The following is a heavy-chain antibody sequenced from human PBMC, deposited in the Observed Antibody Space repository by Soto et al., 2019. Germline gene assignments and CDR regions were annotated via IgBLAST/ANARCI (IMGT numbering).Heavy chain of an antibody. J-gene: IGHJ4*02. D-gene: IGHD1-26*01. Sequence: QVQLQESGPGLVEPSQTLSLTCTVSGGSVSNGFYSWSWIRQSPGRGLEWIGHIYNSVNTYSNPSLQRRVTISIDTSKNQFSLKLSSVTAADTAVYYCARGPSGDKVDSWGQGTLVTVSS. CDR1: GGSVSNGFYS. CDR2: IYNSVNT. CDR3: ARGPSGDKVDS. V-gene: IGHV4-30-4*01.